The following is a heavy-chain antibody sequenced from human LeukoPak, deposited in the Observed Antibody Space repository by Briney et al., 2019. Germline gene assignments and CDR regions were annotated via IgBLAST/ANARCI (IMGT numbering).Heavy chain of an antibody. V-gene: IGHV4-31*03. Sequence: SETLSLTRTVSGGSISCGGYYWSWIRQHPGKGLEWIGYIYYSGSTYYNPSLKSRVTISVDTSKNQFSLKLSSVTAADTAVYYCARCSSTYYYGMDVWGQGTTVTVSS. CDR2: IYYSGST. D-gene: IGHD2-2*01. J-gene: IGHJ6*02. CDR1: GGSISCGGYY. CDR3: ARCSSTYYYGMDV.